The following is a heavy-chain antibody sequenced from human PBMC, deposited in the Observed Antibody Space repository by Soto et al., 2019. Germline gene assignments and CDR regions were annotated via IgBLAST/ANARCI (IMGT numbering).Heavy chain of an antibody. Sequence: GGSLRLSCAASGFTFSTYGMTWVRQVPGKGLEWVSGISYNGGSTYYADSVKGRFTISRDNSKNTLYLQMNSLRAEDTAVYYCAREDASSGYAGTFQHWGQGTLVTVSS. V-gene: IGHV3-23*01. CDR2: ISYNGGST. CDR3: AREDASSGYAGTFQH. CDR1: GFTFSTYG. D-gene: IGHD3-22*01. J-gene: IGHJ1*01.